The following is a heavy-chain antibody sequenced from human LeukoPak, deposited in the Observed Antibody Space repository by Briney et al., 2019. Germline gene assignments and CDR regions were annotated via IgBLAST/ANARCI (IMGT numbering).Heavy chain of an antibody. CDR2: ISYDGSNK. V-gene: IGHV3-30*18. D-gene: IGHD1-1*01. J-gene: IGHJ4*02. CDR1: RFTFSSYG. CDR3: AKDHNWNDVEGYFDY. Sequence: PGGSLRLSCAASRFTFSSYGMHWVRQAPGKGLEWVAVISYDGSNKYYADSVKGRFTISRDNSKNTLYLQMNSLRAEDTAVYYCAKDHNWNDVEGYFDYWGQGTLVTVSS.